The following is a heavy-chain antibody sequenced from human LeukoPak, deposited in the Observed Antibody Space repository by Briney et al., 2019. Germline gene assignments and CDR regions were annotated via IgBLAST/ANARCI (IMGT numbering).Heavy chain of an antibody. CDR3: ARGTPTTRDFDY. J-gene: IGHJ4*02. D-gene: IGHD4-11*01. CDR2: ISSSSNYI. CDR1: GFTFSSYS. V-gene: IGHV3-21*05. Sequence: PGGSLRLSCAASGFTFSSYSMNWVRQAPGKGLEWVSDISSSSNYIYYTDSVKGRFTISRDNAKNSLFLQMNSLRAEDTAVYYCARGTPTTRDFDYWGQGTLVTVSS.